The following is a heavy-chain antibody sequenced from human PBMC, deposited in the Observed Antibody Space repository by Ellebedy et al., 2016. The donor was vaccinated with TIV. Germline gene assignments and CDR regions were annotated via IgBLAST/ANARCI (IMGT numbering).Heavy chain of an antibody. CDR3: AGSRLGEGSGYEFFDY. J-gene: IGHJ4*02. Sequence: AASVKVSCKASGYTFINYGFIWVRQAPGQGLEWMGWINTYNGNRNYAQKLQGRLTMTTDTSTGTAYMELRSLRSDDTAVYYCAGSRLGEGSGYEFFDYWGQGTLVTGSS. CDR2: INTYNGNR. D-gene: IGHD5-12*01. V-gene: IGHV1-18*04. CDR1: GYTFINYG.